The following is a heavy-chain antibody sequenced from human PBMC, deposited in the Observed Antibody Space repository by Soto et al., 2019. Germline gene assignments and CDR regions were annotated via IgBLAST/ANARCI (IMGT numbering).Heavy chain of an antibody. J-gene: IGHJ4*02. CDR2: IDSSGGST. CDR1: GFTFNIYA. CDR3: AKREGDGNFDY. Sequence: EVHLLESGGGLVQPGGSLRLSCAASGFTFNIYAINWVRQAPGKGLEWVSIIDSSGGSTHYADSVRGRFTISRDNSKNTLYLQMNSLRADDTAVYYCAKREGDGNFDYWGQGTLVTVSS. D-gene: IGHD4-17*01. V-gene: IGHV3-23*01.